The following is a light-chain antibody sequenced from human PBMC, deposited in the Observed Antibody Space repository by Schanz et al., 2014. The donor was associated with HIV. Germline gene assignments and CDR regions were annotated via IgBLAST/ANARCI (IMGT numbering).Light chain of an antibody. J-gene: IGKJ2*01. CDR3: LHYNDFTST. V-gene: IGKV1-5*03. CDR1: QSISDS. Sequence: DIQMTQSPSILYASVGDRITITCRASQSISDSLAWYQQKPGKAPNLLISEASILESGVPSRFSGSGSGTEFTLTISSLHPDDFATYFCLHYNDFTSTFGQGTKLEIK. CDR2: EAS.